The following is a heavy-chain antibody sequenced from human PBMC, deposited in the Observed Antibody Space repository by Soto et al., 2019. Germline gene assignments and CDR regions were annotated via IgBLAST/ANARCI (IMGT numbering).Heavy chain of an antibody. D-gene: IGHD2-15*01. J-gene: IGHJ6*02. CDR1: GYTFTTYA. V-gene: IGHV1-3*01. CDR3: ARGRYCSGGTCYGMDV. CDR2: INAGNGNT. Sequence: ASVKVSCKASGYTFTTYAIHWVRQAPGQRLEWMGWINAGNGNTRYSQKFQGRVTITRDTSASTAYMELSSLRSEDTAVYYCARGRYCSGGTCYGMDVWGQGTKVTVSS.